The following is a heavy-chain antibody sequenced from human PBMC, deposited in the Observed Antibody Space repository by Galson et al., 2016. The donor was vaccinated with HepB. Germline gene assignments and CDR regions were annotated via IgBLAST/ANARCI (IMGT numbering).Heavy chain of an antibody. J-gene: IGHJ6*03. Sequence: SLRLSCAASGFTFKFFALHWVRQAPGKGLEHLGGINRIAPDTFSAGSVRGRFSISRDNSNDTLFLQMGSLTVDDTGIYYCARERGSGYTYYSLDVWGRGTTVTVS. D-gene: IGHD3-3*01. V-gene: IGHV3-64*02. CDR1: GFTFKFFA. CDR3: ARERGSGYTYYSLDV. CDR2: INRIAPDT.